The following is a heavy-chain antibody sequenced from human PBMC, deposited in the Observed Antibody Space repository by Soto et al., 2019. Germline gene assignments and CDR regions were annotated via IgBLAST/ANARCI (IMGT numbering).Heavy chain of an antibody. CDR3: AKDRHDYGDYDWYFDL. CDR2: ISWISGSI. D-gene: IGHD4-17*01. V-gene: IGHV3-9*01. CDR1: GSTLEIYA. J-gene: IGHJ2*01. Sequence: EVQLVESGGAWVQPGRSLRLSWAAPGSTLEIYARPWARQAPGKGLEWVSGISWISGSIGYADSVKGRFTISRDNAKNSLYLQMNSLRAEDTALYYCAKDRHDYGDYDWYFDLWGRGTLVTVSS.